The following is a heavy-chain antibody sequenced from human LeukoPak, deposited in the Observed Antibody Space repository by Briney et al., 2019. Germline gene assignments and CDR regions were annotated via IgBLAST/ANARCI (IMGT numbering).Heavy chain of an antibody. J-gene: IGHJ4*02. D-gene: IGHD6-13*01. CDR2: IYYSGST. V-gene: IGHV4-31*03. Sequence: SETLSLTCTVSGDSISSGDYYWTWIRQHPGKGLEWIGCIYYSGSTYYNLSLKSRIIISADTSKNHFSLKLSSVTAADTAVYYCARVREATIAPFFDYWGQGILVTVSS. CDR1: GDSISSGDYY. CDR3: ARVREATIAPFFDY.